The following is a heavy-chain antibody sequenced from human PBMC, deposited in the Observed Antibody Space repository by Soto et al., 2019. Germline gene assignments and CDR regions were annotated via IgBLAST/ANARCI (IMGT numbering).Heavy chain of an antibody. Sequence: ASVKVSCKASGYTFTSYGISWVRQAPGQGLEWMGWISAYNGNTNYAQKLQGRVTMTTDTSTSTAYMELRSLRSDDTAVYYGAREDRQLERRGGFDYWGQGTLVTVSS. V-gene: IGHV1-18*01. CDR1: GYTFTSYG. J-gene: IGHJ4*02. CDR3: AREDRQLERRGGFDY. CDR2: ISAYNGNT. D-gene: IGHD1-1*01.